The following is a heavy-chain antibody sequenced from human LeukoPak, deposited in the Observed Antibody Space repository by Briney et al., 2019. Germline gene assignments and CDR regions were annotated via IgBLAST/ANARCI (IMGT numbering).Heavy chain of an antibody. Sequence: GSLRLSCAASGFTFSSYSMNWVRQAPGKGLEWVAVISYDGSNKYYADSVKGRFTISRDNSKNTLYLQMNSLRAEDTAVYYCARESGSSGYYVDYWGQGTLVTVSS. CDR3: ARESGSSGYYVDY. V-gene: IGHV3-30*03. J-gene: IGHJ4*02. CDR1: GFTFSSYS. D-gene: IGHD3-22*01. CDR2: ISYDGSNK.